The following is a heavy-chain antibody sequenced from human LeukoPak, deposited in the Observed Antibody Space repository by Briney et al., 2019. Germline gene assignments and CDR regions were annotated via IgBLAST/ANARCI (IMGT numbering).Heavy chain of an antibody. CDR3: ARVSDRPLEWLLSFDY. CDR1: GGSISSYY. D-gene: IGHD3-3*01. V-gene: IGHV4-59*01. CDR2: IYYSGST. J-gene: IGHJ4*02. Sequence: SETLSLTCTVSGGSISSYYWSWIRQPPGKGLEWIGYIYYSGSTNYNPSLKSRVTISVDTSKNQFSLKLSSVTAADTAVYYCARVSDRPLEWLLSFDYWGQGTLVTVSS.